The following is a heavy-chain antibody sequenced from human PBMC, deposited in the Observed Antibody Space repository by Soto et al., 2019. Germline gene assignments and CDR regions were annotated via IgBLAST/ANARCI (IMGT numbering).Heavy chain of an antibody. V-gene: IGHV1-18*01. Sequence: ASVKVSCKASGYTFTSYGISWVRQAPGQGLEWMGLISAYNGNTNYTQKLQDRVTMTTDTSTSTAYMELRSLRSDDTAVYYCAGTEPRDDYYYYYGMDVWGQGTTVTVSS. CDR3: AGTEPRDDYYYYYGMDV. CDR1: GYTFTSYG. CDR2: ISAYNGNT. J-gene: IGHJ6*02.